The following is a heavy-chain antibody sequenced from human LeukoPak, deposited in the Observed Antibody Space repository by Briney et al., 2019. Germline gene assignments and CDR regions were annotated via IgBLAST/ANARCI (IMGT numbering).Heavy chain of an antibody. J-gene: IGHJ5*02. CDR3: ARESGITMVRGVFHP. D-gene: IGHD3-10*01. CDR1: GFTFSSYE. CDR2: ISSSGRTI. V-gene: IGHV3-48*03. Sequence: PGGSLRLSCAASGFTFSSYEMNWVRQAPGKGLEWVSYISSSGRTIYYADSVKGRFTFSRDNAKNSLYLQMNSLRAEDTAVSYCARESGITMVRGVFHPWGQGTLVTVSS.